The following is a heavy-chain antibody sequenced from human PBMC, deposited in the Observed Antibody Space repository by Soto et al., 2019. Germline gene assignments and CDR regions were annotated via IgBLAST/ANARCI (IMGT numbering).Heavy chain of an antibody. CDR3: ARGVGYYDSSGYFFDY. Sequence: SETLSLTCTVSGGSISSGDYYWSWIRQPPGKGLEWIGYIYYSGSTYYNPSLKSRVTISVDTSKNQLSLKLSSVTAADTAVYYCARGVGYYDSSGYFFDYWGQGTLVTVSS. J-gene: IGHJ4*02. CDR1: GGSISSGDYY. CDR2: IYYSGST. V-gene: IGHV4-30-4*01. D-gene: IGHD3-22*01.